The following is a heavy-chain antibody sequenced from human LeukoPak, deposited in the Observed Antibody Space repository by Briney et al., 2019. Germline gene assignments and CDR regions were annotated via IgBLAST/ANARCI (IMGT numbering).Heavy chain of an antibody. J-gene: IGHJ6*04. CDR3: AAREAVVVVAATPRYYYYYGMDV. V-gene: IGHV4-39*07. D-gene: IGHD2-15*01. CDR1: GGSISSSSYY. CDR2: INHSGSA. Sequence: SETLSLTCTVSGGSISSSSYYWGWIRQPPGKGLEWIGEINHSGSANYNPSLKSRVTISVDTSKNQFSLKLSSVTAADTAVYYRAAREAVVVVAATPRYYYYYGMDVWGKGTTVTVSS.